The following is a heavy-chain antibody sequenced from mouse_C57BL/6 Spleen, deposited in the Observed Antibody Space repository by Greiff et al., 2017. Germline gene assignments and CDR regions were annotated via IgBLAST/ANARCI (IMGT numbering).Heavy chain of an antibody. V-gene: IGHV5-4*01. CDR3: ARDRLRYPYYFDY. CDR1: GFTFSSYA. J-gene: IGHJ2*01. CDR2: ISDGGSYT. D-gene: IGHD1-1*01. Sequence: EVKVEESGGGLVKPGGSLKLSCAASGFTFSSYAMSWVRQTPEKRLEWVATISDGGSYTYYPDNVKGRFTISRDNAKNNLYLQMSHLKSEDTAMYYCARDRLRYPYYFDYWGQGTTLTVSS.